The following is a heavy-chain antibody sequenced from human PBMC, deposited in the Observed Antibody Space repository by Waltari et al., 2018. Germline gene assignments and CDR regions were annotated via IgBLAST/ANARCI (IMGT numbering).Heavy chain of an antibody. CDR1: GFTFSSYD. J-gene: IGHJ4*02. D-gene: IGHD6-13*01. CDR3: ARAFEIAALAEGVFDY. Sequence: VQLLESGGGLVQPGGSLRLSCAASGFTFSSYDMSWVRQAPGKGLEWVAVISYDGSNKYYADSVKGRFTISRDNSKNTLYLQMNSLRAEDTAVYYCARAFEIAALAEGVFDYWGQGTLVTVSS. CDR2: ISYDGSNK. V-gene: IGHV3-30-3*01.